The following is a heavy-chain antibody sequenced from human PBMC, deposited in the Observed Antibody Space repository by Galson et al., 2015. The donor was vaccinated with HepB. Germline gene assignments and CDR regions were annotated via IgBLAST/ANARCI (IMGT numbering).Heavy chain of an antibody. Sequence: SVKVSCKASGGTFSSYDFSWVRQTPGRGLEWMGGIIPMFGTANYAQKFQDRVTITADESTSTASMELSSLRSEDTAVYYCARGLGRGTRFDVPGAEIDYWGQGTLVTVSS. CDR3: ARGLGRGTRFDVPGAEIDY. CDR2: IIPMFGTA. CDR1: GGTFSSYD. V-gene: IGHV1-69*13. J-gene: IGHJ4*02. D-gene: IGHD3-10*02.